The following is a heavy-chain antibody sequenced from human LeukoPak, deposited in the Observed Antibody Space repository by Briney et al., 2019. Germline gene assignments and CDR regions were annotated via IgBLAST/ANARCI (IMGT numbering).Heavy chain of an antibody. CDR1: GDSVSSNSAV. V-gene: IGHV6-1*01. J-gene: IGHJ4*02. Sequence: SQTLSLTCAISGDSVSSNSAVWNWIRQSPSRGLEWLGRTYYRSKWFNDYAVFVKSRITINPDTSKNQFSLQLNSVTPEDTAVYYCVRGTGSSGFDYWGQGTLVTVSS. CDR2: TYYRSKWFN. CDR3: VRGTGSSGFDY. D-gene: IGHD6-19*01.